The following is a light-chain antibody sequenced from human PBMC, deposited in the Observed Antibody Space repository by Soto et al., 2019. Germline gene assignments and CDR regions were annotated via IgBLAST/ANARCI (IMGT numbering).Light chain of an antibody. CDR1: QTVSSN. J-gene: IGKJ1*01. Sequence: EIGMSQSPATLSVSPGERATLSCRASQTVSSNLVWYQQKPGQAPRLLIYDASNRATGIPARFSGSGSGTDFTLTISSLEPEDFAVYYCQQRGNRPPWTFGQGTKAAIK. CDR3: QQRGNRPPWT. V-gene: IGKV3-11*01. CDR2: DAS.